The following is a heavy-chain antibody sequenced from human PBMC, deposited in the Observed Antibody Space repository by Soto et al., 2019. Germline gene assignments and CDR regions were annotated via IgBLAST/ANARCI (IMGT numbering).Heavy chain of an antibody. CDR2: IFHDGTA. CDR3: ARLVYDTRLNYMYFDF. Sequence: SETLSLTCAVSGVSLTSGNWWTWVRQSPQRGLEYIGEIFHDGTANYYPSFERRVAMSVDTSRNQFSLKLASVTAADTAVYFCARLVYDTRLNYMYFDFWGPGTLVTVSS. D-gene: IGHD3-10*01. CDR1: GVSLTSGNW. J-gene: IGHJ4*02. V-gene: IGHV4-4*02.